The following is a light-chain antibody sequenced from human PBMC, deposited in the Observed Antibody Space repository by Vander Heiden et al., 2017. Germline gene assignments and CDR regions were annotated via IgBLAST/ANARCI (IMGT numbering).Light chain of an antibody. Sequence: AIRMTQSPSSLSASTGDRVTITCRASQGISSYLAWYQQKPGKAPKLLIYAASTLQSGVPSRFSRSGYGTDFTLTISCLQSEDFATYSCKRYDSYPRRTFGQGTKLEIK. V-gene: IGKV1-8*01. CDR3: KRYDSYPRRT. CDR1: QGISSY. CDR2: AAS. J-gene: IGKJ1*01.